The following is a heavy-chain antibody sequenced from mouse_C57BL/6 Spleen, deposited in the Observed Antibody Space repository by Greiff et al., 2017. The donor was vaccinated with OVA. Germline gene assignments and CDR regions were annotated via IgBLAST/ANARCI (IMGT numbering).Heavy chain of an antibody. CDR1: GYTFTDYY. CDR3: ARSGYDGYYEAWFAY. J-gene: IGHJ3*01. V-gene: IGHV1-19*01. D-gene: IGHD2-3*01. CDR2: INPYNGGT. Sequence: VQLQQSGPVLVKPGASVKMSCKASGYTFTDYYMNWVKQSHGKSLEWIGVINPYNGGTSYNQKFKGKATLTVDKSSSTAYMELNSLTSEDSAVYYCARSGYDGYYEAWFAYWGQGTLVTVSA.